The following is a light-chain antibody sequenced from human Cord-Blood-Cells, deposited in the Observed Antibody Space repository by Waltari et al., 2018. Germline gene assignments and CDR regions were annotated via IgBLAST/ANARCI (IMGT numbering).Light chain of an antibody. CDR2: WAS. V-gene: IGKV4-1*01. J-gene: IGKJ1*01. CDR1: QSVLYSSNNKNY. CDR3: QQYYSTPT. Sequence: DFVLTQSPDSLAVALGARATINCTSNQSVLYSSNNKNYLAWYQQKPGQPPKLLIYWASTRESGVPDRFSGSGSGTDFTLTISSLQAEDVAVYYCQQYYSTPTFGQGTKVEIK.